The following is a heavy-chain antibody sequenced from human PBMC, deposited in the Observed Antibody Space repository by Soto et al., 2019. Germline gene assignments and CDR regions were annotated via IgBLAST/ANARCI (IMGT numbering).Heavy chain of an antibody. CDR3: ARRRYQFYGMDV. D-gene: IGHD1-20*01. CDR1: EYSFSTYW. V-gene: IGHV5-51*01. Sequence: GESLKISCQGSEYSFSTYWIVWVRQMPGKSLEWMGNIYPADSETTYSPSFQGQVTISADKSISTAYLQWSSLKASDTAIYYCARRRYQFYGMDVWGQGTTVTVSS. J-gene: IGHJ6*02. CDR2: IYPADSET.